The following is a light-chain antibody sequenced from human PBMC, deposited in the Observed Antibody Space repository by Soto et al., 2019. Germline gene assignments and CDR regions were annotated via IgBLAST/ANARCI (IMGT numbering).Light chain of an antibody. CDR2: EVS. CDR1: SSDVGGYNY. V-gene: IGLV2-14*01. Sequence: QSALTQPASVSGSPGQSITISCTGTSSDVGGYNYVSWYQQHPGKAPKLMIYEVSNRPSGVSNRFSGSKSVNTASLTISGLQADDEADYYCSSYTSSSTLYVFGTGTKLTVL. CDR3: SSYTSSSTLYV. J-gene: IGLJ1*01.